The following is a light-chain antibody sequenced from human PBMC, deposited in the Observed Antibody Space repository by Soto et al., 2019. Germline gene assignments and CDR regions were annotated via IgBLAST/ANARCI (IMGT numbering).Light chain of an antibody. CDR1: QGISNE. J-gene: IGKJ1*01. V-gene: IGKV1-6*01. CDR2: GAS. Sequence: IQMTQSPSSLSASVGDRVTITCRASQGISNELGWYQQRPGNAPKVLLYGASNLQSGVPSRFSGSASGTDFTLTISSLQPEDFATYYCLQDYTYPWTFGQGTKVEMK. CDR3: LQDYTYPWT.